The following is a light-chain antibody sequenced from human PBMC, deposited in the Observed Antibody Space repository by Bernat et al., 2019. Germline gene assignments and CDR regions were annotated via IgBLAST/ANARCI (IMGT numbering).Light chain of an antibody. CDR3: QQHNDWSRLT. J-gene: IGKJ4*01. Sequence: EVLMTQSPATVSVSPGERVTLSCRASQRISSNLAWYQQKPGQAPRLLIYDASARATEIPARFSGSGSGTEFTLTISSLQSEDFAVYYCQQHNDWSRLTFGGGTKVEL. CDR2: DAS. V-gene: IGKV3-15*01. CDR1: QRISSN.